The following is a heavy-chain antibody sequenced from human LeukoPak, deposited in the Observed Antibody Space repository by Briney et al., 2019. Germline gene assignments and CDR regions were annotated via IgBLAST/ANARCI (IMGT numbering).Heavy chain of an antibody. V-gene: IGHV3-7*03. D-gene: IGHD5-18*01. J-gene: IGHJ3*02. CDR1: GFTFSSYW. CDR3: ARYSYLDSGAFDI. CDR2: IKQDGSEK. Sequence: GGSPRLSCAASGFTFSSYWMSWVRQAPGKGLEWVANIKQDGSEKYYVDSVKGRFTISRDNAKNSLYLQMNSLRAEDTAVYYCARYSYLDSGAFDIWGQGTMVTVSS.